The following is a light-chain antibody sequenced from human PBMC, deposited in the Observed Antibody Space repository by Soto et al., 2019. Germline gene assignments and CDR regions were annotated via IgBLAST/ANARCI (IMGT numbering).Light chain of an antibody. CDR3: QVRSSWSIA. J-gene: IGKJ5*01. CDR1: HSVSSY. V-gene: IGKV3-11*01. Sequence: EFVLTQSPATLSLSPGERDTLSCRASHSVSSYLAWYQQKPGQAPRLLIYDASNRATGIPARFSGTGSGTEFTLTINSLDPEDFAVYYCQVRSSWSIAFGRGTRLE. CDR2: DAS.